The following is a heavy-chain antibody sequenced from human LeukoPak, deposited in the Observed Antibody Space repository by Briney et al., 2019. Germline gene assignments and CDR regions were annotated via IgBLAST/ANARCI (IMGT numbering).Heavy chain of an antibody. CDR2: ISYNGNNK. V-gene: IGHV3-30*03. J-gene: IGHJ3*02. CDR1: GYTFTHYG. Sequence: GGSLRLSCVISGYTFTHYGFHWVRQAPGKALEWVAYISYNGNNKYEDSVKGRFTISRDNSKNTLHLQMNGLRAEDTAVYYCARDPLDISRWANAFDIWGQGTTVIVSS. CDR3: ARDPLDISRWANAFDI. D-gene: IGHD5-12*01.